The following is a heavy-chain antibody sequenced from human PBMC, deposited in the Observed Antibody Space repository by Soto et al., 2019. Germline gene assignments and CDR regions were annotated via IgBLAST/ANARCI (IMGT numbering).Heavy chain of an antibody. CDR1: GFTFSSYG. V-gene: IGHV3-33*01. D-gene: IGHD6-19*01. Sequence: QVQLVESGGGVVQPGRSLRLSCAASGFTFSSYGMHGVRQAPGKGLEWVAVIWYDGSNKYYADSVKGRFTISRDNSKNTLYLQMNSLRVEDTAVYYRARDRYSSGWYDLDYWGQGTLVTVSS. CDR2: IWYDGSNK. J-gene: IGHJ4*02. CDR3: ARDRYSSGWYDLDY.